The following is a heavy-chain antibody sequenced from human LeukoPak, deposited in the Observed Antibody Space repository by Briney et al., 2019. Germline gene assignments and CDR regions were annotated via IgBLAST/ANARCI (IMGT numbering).Heavy chain of an antibody. D-gene: IGHD6-13*01. Sequence: PGGSLRLSCAASGFTFSSYAMTWVRQAPGQGLEWVSAFSGSGDNTYYADSVKGRFTISRDNSKTTLYLQMNSLRAEDTAVYYCAKVSSSWYGAFDYWGQGALVTVSS. J-gene: IGHJ4*02. V-gene: IGHV3-23*01. CDR2: FSGSGDNT. CDR1: GFTFSSYA. CDR3: AKVSSSWYGAFDY.